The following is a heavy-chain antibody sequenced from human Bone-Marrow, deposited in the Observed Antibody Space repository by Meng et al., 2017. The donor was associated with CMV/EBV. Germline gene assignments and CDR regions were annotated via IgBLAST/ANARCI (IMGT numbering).Heavy chain of an antibody. CDR3: ARKPWSGYYGDFDY. J-gene: IGHJ4*02. CDR1: GYTFTNYA. V-gene: IGHV1-18*01. CDR2: ISTYNGKA. Sequence: ASVTVSCKASGYTFTNYAITWVRQAPGQGLEWMGWISTYNGKANYAQKFQDRVTMTTDTSMSIAYMEVRSLRSDDTAVYYCARKPWSGYYGDFDYWGQGTLVTVSS. D-gene: IGHD3-3*01.